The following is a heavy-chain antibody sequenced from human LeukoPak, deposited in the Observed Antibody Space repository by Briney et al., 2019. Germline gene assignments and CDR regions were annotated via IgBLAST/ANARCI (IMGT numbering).Heavy chain of an antibody. J-gene: IGHJ5*02. Sequence: PGGSLRLSCAASGFTFSSYWMSWVRQAPGKGLEWVSGISGSGGSTYYADSVKGRFTISRDNSKNTLYLQMNSLRAEDTAVYYCAKDRYSNYGNWFDPWGQGTLVTVFS. D-gene: IGHD4-11*01. CDR3: AKDRYSNYGNWFDP. V-gene: IGHV3-23*01. CDR2: ISGSGGST. CDR1: GFTFSSYW.